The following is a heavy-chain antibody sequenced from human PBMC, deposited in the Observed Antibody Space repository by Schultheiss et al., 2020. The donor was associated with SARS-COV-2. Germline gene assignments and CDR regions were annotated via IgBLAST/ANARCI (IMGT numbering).Heavy chain of an antibody. CDR3: ARDFGTNLDY. V-gene: IGHV3-74*01. CDR2: IKSDGSST. J-gene: IGHJ4*02. CDR1: GFTFSSFW. D-gene: IGHD2-2*01. Sequence: GESLKISCAASGFTFSSFWMHWVRQAPGKGLVWVSRIKSDGSSTNYADSVKGRFTISRDNAKNTLYLQMNSLRAEDTAVYYCARDFGTNLDYWGQGTLVTVSS.